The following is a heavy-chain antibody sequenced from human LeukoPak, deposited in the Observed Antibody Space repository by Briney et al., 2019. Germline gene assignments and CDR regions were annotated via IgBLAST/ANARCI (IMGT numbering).Heavy chain of an antibody. CDR3: ARGDSSSSCFGY. V-gene: IGHV4-34*01. D-gene: IGHD6-6*01. CDR1: GGSFSGYY. J-gene: IGHJ4*02. CDR2: INHSGST. Sequence: PSETLSLTCAVYGGSFSGYYWSWIRQPPGKGLEWIGEINHSGSTNYNPSLRSRVTISVDTSKNQFSLKLSSVTAADTAVYYCARGDSSSSCFGYWGQGTLVTVSS.